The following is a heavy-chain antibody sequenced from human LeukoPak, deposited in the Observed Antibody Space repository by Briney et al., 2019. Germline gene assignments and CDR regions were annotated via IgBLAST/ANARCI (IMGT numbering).Heavy chain of an antibody. J-gene: IGHJ6*02. CDR1: GYNFTSYW. CDR3: ARGVPAASYYYYGRDV. V-gene: IGHV5-51*01. CDR2: IYPGGSET. D-gene: IGHD2-2*01. Sequence: GGSLKISWKGPGYNFTSYWIGWVRQVPRKGLEWMGIIYPGGSETRYSRPFQGQVTISADKSISTAYLQCSSLKAWDTAMYFCARGVPAASYYYYGRDVCGQGTAVTVTS.